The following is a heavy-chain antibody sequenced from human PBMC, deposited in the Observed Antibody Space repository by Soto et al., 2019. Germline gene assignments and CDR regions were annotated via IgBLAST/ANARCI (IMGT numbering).Heavy chain of an antibody. V-gene: IGHV4-39*01. CDR2: LSYRGSP. Sequence: PWXTLSLTWSVSGGSISTPGYYWAGVRQPPVKGLEWIGTLSYRGSPSYNSHLKNRVTISVDTSKNQLSLRLRSVTAADTASYFCARLVWGITGTPGRRVAWFEPWGQGTLVTVSS. J-gene: IGHJ5*02. CDR1: GGSISTPGYY. D-gene: IGHD3-10*01. CDR3: ARLVWGITGTPGRRVAWFEP.